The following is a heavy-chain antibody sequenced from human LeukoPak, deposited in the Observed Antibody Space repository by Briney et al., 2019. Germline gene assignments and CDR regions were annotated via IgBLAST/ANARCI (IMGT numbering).Heavy chain of an antibody. Sequence: ASVKVSCKSSGYTFTDYHMHWVRQAPGQGLEWMGWVDLKSGGTRYAQKFQDRVTMTRDTSISVCYMELRRLTSDDTAVYYCGRDSTPAIGSYFDFWGQGTLVTVSS. D-gene: IGHD2-2*01. CDR3: GRDSTPAIGSYFDF. V-gene: IGHV1-2*02. CDR2: VDLKSGGT. J-gene: IGHJ4*02. CDR1: GYTFTDYH.